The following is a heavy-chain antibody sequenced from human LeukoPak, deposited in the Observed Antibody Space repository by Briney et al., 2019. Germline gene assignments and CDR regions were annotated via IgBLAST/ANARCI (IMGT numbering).Heavy chain of an antibody. D-gene: IGHD6-19*01. V-gene: IGHV4-61*02. J-gene: IGHJ4*02. Sequence: SQTLSLTCTVSGGSISSNSYYWSWIRQPAGKGLEWIGRIYTSGSTNYNPSLKSRVTISVDTSKSQFSLKLTSVSAADTAVYYCARGSITVAGYFDQWGQGTLVTVSS. CDR1: GGSISSNSYY. CDR3: ARGSITVAGYFDQ. CDR2: IYTSGST.